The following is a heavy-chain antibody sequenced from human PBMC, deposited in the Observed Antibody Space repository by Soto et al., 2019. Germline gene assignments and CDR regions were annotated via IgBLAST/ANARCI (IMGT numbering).Heavy chain of an antibody. CDR1: GFTFSSYA. CDR2: ISSNGGST. D-gene: IGHD3-22*01. Sequence: EVQLVESGGGLVQPGGSLRLSCSASGFTFSSYAMHWVRQAPGKGLEYVSAISSNGGSTYYADSVKGRFTISRDNSKNTLYLQMSSLRAEDTAVYYCVKDLPPITMIVVVTTHWGQGTLVTVSS. CDR3: VKDLPPITMIVVVTTH. J-gene: IGHJ4*02. V-gene: IGHV3-64D*06.